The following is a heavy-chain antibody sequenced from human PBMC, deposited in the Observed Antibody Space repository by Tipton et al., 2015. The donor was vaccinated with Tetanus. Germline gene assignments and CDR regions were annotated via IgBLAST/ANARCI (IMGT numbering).Heavy chain of an antibody. V-gene: IGHV4-30-2*01. Sequence: TLSLTCAVSGGSITSGAYLWGWIRQPPGKGLEWIGYIYHSGSPYYNPSLKSRVTISVDTSKNQFSLRLRSVAAADTAVYYCARGGRDAYNNPLGAFDVWGRGTTVTVSS. CDR2: IYHSGSP. D-gene: IGHD5-24*01. CDR1: GGSITSGAYL. J-gene: IGHJ3*01. CDR3: ARGGRDAYNNPLGAFDV.